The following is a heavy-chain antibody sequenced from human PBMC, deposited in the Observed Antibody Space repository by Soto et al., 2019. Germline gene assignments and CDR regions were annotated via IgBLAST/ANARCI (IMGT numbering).Heavy chain of an antibody. V-gene: IGHV3-23*01. CDR3: AREWVTIFGVVIQAFSAYYYGMDV. CDR2: ISGSGGRT. Sequence: GGSLRLSCAASGFTFSSYAMSWVRQAPGKGLEWVSGISGSGGRTYSAGSVTGRFTISRDNAKNSLYLQMNSLRAEDTAVYYCAREWVTIFGVVIQAFSAYYYGMDVWGQGTTVSVSS. CDR1: GFTFSSYA. J-gene: IGHJ6*02. D-gene: IGHD3-3*01.